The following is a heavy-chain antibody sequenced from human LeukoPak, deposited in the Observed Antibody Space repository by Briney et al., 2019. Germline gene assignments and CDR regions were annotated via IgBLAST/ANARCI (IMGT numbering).Heavy chain of an antibody. Sequence: GSLRLSCAASGFTFSSYSMNWVRQAPGKGLEWIGSIYYSGSTYYNPSLKSRVTISVDTSKNQFSLKLSSVTAADTAVYYCARRRVEMTDWGQGTLVTVSS. V-gene: IGHV4-39*01. J-gene: IGHJ4*02. CDR2: IYYSGST. CDR1: GFTFSSYSMN. D-gene: IGHD5-24*01. CDR3: ARRRVEMTD.